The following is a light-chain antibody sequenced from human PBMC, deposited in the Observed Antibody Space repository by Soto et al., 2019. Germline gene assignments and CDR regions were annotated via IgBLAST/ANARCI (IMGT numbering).Light chain of an antibody. V-gene: IGLV1-51*01. CDR2: DNY. Sequence: QSVLTQPPSVSAAPGQKVTISCSGTSSNIGDNYVSWYRQLPGTAPKLLIYDNYKRPSGIPDRFSGSKSGTSTTLGITGLQTGDEADYYRGTWDTSLSVWVFGGGTKLTVL. J-gene: IGLJ3*02. CDR1: SSNIGDNY. CDR3: GTWDTSLSVWV.